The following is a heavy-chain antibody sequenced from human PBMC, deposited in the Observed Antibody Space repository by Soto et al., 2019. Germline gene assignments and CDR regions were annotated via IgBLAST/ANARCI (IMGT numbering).Heavy chain of an antibody. J-gene: IGHJ6*02. CDR1: GYSFTSYW. CDR2: IYPGDSDT. Sequence: PGESLKISCKGSGYSFTSYWIGWVRQIPGKGLEWMGIIYPGDSDTRYSPSVQGQVTISADKSISTAYLQWSSLKASDTAMYYCARLLLEASYGYYHDMDVWGQGTTATVSS. V-gene: IGHV5-51*01. D-gene: IGHD1-1*01. CDR3: ARLLLEASYGYYHDMDV.